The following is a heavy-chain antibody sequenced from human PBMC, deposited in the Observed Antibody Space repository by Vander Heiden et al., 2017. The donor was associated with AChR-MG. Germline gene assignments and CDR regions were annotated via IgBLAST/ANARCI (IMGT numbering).Heavy chain of an antibody. Sequence: QVQLVQSGTEVKKPGSSVKVSCKPSGGTFHSYGVSWVRLAPGQGLEWMGRIIPIRGKATYAQKFQGRVTISADTSTSTVYMELTSLRSDDAAVYYCATDPGGTTYYYSAMDVWGQGTTVTVSS. J-gene: IGHJ6*02. CDR1: GGTFHSYG. CDR2: IIPIRGKA. CDR3: ATDPGGTTYYYSAMDV. V-gene: IGHV1-69*04. D-gene: IGHD3-16*01.